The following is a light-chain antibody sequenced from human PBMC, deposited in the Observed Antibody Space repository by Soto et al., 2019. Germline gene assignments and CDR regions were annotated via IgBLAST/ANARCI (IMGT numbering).Light chain of an antibody. CDR2: DAS. J-gene: IGKJ4*01. CDR1: QSISTY. V-gene: IGKV3-11*01. Sequence: IVLTQSPATLSLSPGERATLSCRAGQSISTYLAWYQQKSGQAPRLLIYDASNRATGTPARFSGSGSGTDFTITISSLEPEDYAVYYCQQRYVWLTFGGGTKVEIK. CDR3: QQRYVWLT.